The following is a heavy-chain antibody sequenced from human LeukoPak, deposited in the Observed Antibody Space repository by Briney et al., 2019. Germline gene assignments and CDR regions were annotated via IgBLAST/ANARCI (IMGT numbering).Heavy chain of an antibody. J-gene: IGHJ4*02. D-gene: IGHD3-3*01. CDR2: IYYSGST. V-gene: IGHV4-39*07. CDR3: ARDPFITIFGVVIRRDY. Sequence: SETLSLTCTVSGGSISSYYWGWIRQPPGEGLGWIGNIYYSGSTYYKPSLKSRVTISVDTSKNQFSLKLSSLTAADRAVYYCARDPFITIFGVVIRRDYWGQGTLVTVSS. CDR1: GGSISSYY.